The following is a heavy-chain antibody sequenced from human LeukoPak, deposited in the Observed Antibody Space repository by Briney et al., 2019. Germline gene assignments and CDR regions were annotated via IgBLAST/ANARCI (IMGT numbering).Heavy chain of an antibody. V-gene: IGHV4-59*08. D-gene: IGHD2-21*02. Sequence: SETLSLTCTVSGGSISSYYWSWIRQPPGKGLEWIGYIYYSGSTNYNPSLKSRVTISVDTSKIQFSLMLNSLTAADTAVYFCARTVEYCGGDCVSHYYYYMDVWGRGATVTISS. CDR3: ARTVEYCGGDCVSHYYYYMDV. J-gene: IGHJ6*03. CDR1: GGSISSYY. CDR2: IYYSGST.